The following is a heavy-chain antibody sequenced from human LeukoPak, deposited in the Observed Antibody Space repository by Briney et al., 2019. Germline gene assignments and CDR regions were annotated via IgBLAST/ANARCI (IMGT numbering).Heavy chain of an antibody. CDR3: ARTYCSGGGCLGSFDY. J-gene: IGHJ4*01. D-gene: IGHD2-15*01. Sequence: GESLKISCKGSGYTFNTHWIGWGRQMPGKGLEGMGIIYPGDSNTRYSPSFQGQVTISVDKSITTAYLQWTTLKASDTAMYYCARTYCSGGGCLGSFDYWGHGTLVTVSS. CDR1: GYTFNTHW. CDR2: IYPGDSNT. V-gene: IGHV5-51*01.